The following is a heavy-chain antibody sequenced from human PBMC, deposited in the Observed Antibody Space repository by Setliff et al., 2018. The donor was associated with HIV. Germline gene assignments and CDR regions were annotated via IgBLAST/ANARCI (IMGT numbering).Heavy chain of an antibody. D-gene: IGHD7-27*01. CDR2: IVPIFQTP. CDR1: GGSFTNYA. Sequence: SVKVSCKASGGSFTNYAVSWVRQAPGQGLEWIGGIVPIFQTPKYAQKFRGRVTITADGSASTAYMELSGLTFDDTAMYYCARDRRAGVYYYTDVWGTGTTVTVSS. CDR3: ARDRRAGVYYYTDV. J-gene: IGHJ6*03. V-gene: IGHV1-69*13.